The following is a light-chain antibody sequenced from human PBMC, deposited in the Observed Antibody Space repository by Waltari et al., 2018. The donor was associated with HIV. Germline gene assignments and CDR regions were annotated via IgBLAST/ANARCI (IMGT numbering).Light chain of an antibody. V-gene: IGLV1-40*01. CDR2: GNS. CDR3: QSYDSSLSGVV. J-gene: IGLJ2*01. CDR1: SSNIGAGED. Sequence: QSVLTQPPSVSGAPGQRVTISCTGSSSNIGAGEDVHWYQQLPGTAPKLHISGNSNRPSGVPDRFSGSKSGTSASLAITGLQAEDEADYYCQSYDSSLSGVVFGGGTKLTVL.